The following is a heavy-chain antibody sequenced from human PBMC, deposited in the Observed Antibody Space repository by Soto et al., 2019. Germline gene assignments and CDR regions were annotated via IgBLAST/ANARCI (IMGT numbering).Heavy chain of an antibody. CDR1: GFTFSSYA. Sequence: GGSLRLSCAASGFTFSSYAMSWVRQAPGKGLEWVSAISGSGGSTYYADSVKGRFTISRDNSKNTLYLQMNSLRAEDTAVYYCAKEGVMGAVAGTLWFDPWGQGTLVTVSS. V-gene: IGHV3-23*01. D-gene: IGHD6-19*01. CDR2: ISGSGGST. CDR3: AKEGVMGAVAGTLWFDP. J-gene: IGHJ5*02.